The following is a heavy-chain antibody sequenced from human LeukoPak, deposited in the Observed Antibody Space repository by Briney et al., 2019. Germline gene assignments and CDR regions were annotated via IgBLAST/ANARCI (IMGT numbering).Heavy chain of an antibody. Sequence: GGSLRLSCAASGFTFSSYAMSWVRQAPGKGLEWVSAIGDDVVSTYYAESVKGRFTISRDNSKNTLYLQMNSLRAEDTATYYCARDSPLLTVWGQGTLVTVSS. CDR2: IGDDVVST. CDR3: ARDSPLLTV. J-gene: IGHJ4*02. V-gene: IGHV3-23*01. CDR1: GFTFSSYA. D-gene: IGHD3-9*01.